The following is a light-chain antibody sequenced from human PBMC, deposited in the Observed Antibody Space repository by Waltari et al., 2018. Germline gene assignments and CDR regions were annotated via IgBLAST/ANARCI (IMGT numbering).Light chain of an antibody. V-gene: IGKV4-1*01. Sequence: DIVMTQSPDSLAVSLGERATINCKSSQSVLSSSNNKNYLGLYQQKPGQPPKLLISWASTRESGVPDRFSGSGSGTDFTLTISSLQAEDVAVYYCQQCYSFPYTFGQGTKLEIK. CDR3: QQCYSFPYT. CDR2: WAS. J-gene: IGKJ2*01. CDR1: QSVLSSSNNKNY.